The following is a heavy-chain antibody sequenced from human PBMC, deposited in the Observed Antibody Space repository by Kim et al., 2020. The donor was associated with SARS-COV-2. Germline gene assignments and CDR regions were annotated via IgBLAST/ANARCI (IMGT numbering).Heavy chain of an antibody. CDR1: GGSISSYY. CDR2: IYYSGST. D-gene: IGHD3-10*01. Sequence: SETLSLTCTVSGGSISSYYWSWIRQPPGKGLEWIGYIYYSGSTNYNPSLKSRVTISVDTSKNQFSLKLSSVTAADTAVYYCAREAPSITMVRGCYFDYWGQGTLVTVSS. V-gene: IGHV4-59*13. CDR3: AREAPSITMVRGCYFDY. J-gene: IGHJ4*02.